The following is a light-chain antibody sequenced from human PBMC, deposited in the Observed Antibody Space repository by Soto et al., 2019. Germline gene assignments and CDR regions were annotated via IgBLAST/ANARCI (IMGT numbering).Light chain of an antibody. CDR1: SSGVGGYNS. Sequence: QSVLTQPASVSGSPGQSITISCTGTSSGVGGYNSVSWYQHHPGKAPHLIIYEVTNRPPGVSDRFSGSNSGNTASLTISGLQAEDEADYYCSSYKSSSTLYVFGSGTKVTVL. V-gene: IGLV2-14*01. CDR3: SSYKSSSTLYV. CDR2: EVT. J-gene: IGLJ1*01.